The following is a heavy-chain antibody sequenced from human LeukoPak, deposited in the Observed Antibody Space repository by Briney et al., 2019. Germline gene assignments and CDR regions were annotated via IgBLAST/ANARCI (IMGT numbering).Heavy chain of an antibody. CDR3: ARSRHYDILTGYFSRDWFDP. CDR2: SIPIFGTA. J-gene: IGHJ5*02. CDR1: GGTFSSDA. V-gene: IGHV1-69*05. D-gene: IGHD3-9*01. Sequence: ASVKSSCKASGGTFSSDAISWVRHAPRQGREWRGGSIPIFGTANYAQKCQGRVTITTDESTSTAYMELSSLRSEDTAVYYCARSRHYDILTGYFSRDWFDPWGQGTLVTVSS.